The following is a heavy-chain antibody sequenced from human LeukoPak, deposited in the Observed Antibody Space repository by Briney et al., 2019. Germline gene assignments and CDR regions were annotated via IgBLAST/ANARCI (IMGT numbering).Heavy chain of an antibody. D-gene: IGHD2-8*02. Sequence: GGSLRLSCAASGFTFSSYAMHWVRQVPGKGLEYVSAISSSGGSTYYANSVKGRSTISRDNSKNTLYLQMGGLRTEDMAIYYCARGPDVVLVSHWSFFDYWGQGTLVTVSS. V-gene: IGHV3-64*01. CDR1: GFTFSSYA. CDR3: ARGPDVVLVSHWSFFDY. CDR2: ISSSGGST. J-gene: IGHJ4*02.